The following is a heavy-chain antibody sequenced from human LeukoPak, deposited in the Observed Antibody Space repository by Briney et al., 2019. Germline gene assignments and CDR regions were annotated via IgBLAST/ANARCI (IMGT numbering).Heavy chain of an antibody. CDR2: VSASGGST. V-gene: IGHV3-23*01. CDR3: AKSLGNQGVIDY. CDR1: GFIFRNDA. J-gene: IGHJ4*02. Sequence: GGSLRLSCAASGFIFRNDAMNWVRQAPGQGLEWVSGVSASGGSTFNTDSVKGRFSIYRDNSKNTLYLEMNSLRPEDTALYYCAKSLGNQGVIDYWGQGTLVTVSS. D-gene: IGHD3-10*01.